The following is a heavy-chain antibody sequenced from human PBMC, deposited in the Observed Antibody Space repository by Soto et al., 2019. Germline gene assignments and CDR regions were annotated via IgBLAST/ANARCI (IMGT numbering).Heavy chain of an antibody. CDR1: GYTFTSYA. V-gene: IGHV1-3*01. D-gene: IGHD6-19*01. CDR3: ARQRYSSGWYRGTGIDY. CDR2: INAGNGNT. Sequence: ASVKVSCKASGYTFTSYAMHWVRQAPGQRLEWMGWINAGNGNTKYSQKFQGRFTISRDNSKNTLYLQMNSLRADDTAVYYCARQRYSSGWYRGTGIDYWGQGTLVTVSS. J-gene: IGHJ4*02.